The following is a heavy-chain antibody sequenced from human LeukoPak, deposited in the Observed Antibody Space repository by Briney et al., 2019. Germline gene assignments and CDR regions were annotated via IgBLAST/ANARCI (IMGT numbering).Heavy chain of an antibody. Sequence: GGSLRLSCVASRFTFGNYWMTWVRQAPGKGLERVANIKKDGGETYYMESVKGRFTISRDNARNSLYLQMNSLTVEDTAVYYCARDMGWQQFDQWGQGTLVTVSS. CDR1: RFTFGNYW. CDR2: IKKDGGET. V-gene: IGHV3-7*01. J-gene: IGHJ4*02. D-gene: IGHD5-24*01. CDR3: ARDMGWQQFDQ.